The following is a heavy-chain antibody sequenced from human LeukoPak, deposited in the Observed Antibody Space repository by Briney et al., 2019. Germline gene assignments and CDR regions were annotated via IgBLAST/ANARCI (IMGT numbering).Heavy chain of an antibody. Sequence: KASETLSLTCTVSGGSIRSYYWSWIRQPPGKGLEWIGYIYYSGNTNYNPSLKSRVTISVDTSNNQFSLKLSSVTAADTAVYYCARHSREGYNYGTYWGQGTLVTVSS. CDR1: GGSIRSYY. V-gene: IGHV4-59*08. J-gene: IGHJ4*02. CDR2: IYYSGNT. CDR3: ARHSREGYNYGTY. D-gene: IGHD5-24*01.